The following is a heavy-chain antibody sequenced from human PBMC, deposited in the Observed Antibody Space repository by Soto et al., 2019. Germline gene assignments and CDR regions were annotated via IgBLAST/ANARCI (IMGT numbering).Heavy chain of an antibody. CDR1: GFTFSTYA. CDR3: AKDRQRRTSGYFFDY. D-gene: IGHD6-25*01. V-gene: IGHV3-23*01. CDR2: VSASGLNT. Sequence: EVRLLESGGKLVQPGGSLTLSCAASGFTFSTYAMAWVRQAPGKGLEWVSGVSASGLNTDYADPVKGRFYISRDNSKNTVSMHMSRLRAEDTALYYWAKDRQRRTSGYFFDYWRQGTPVTVSS. J-gene: IGHJ4*02.